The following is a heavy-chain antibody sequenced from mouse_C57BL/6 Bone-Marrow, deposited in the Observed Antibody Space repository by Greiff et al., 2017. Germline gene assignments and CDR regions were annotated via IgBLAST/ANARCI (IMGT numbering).Heavy chain of an antibody. CDR1: GYTFTDYY. CDR2: INPNNGGT. V-gene: IGHV1-26*01. Sequence: EVQLQQSGPELVKPGASVKISCKASGYTFTDYYMNWVKQSHGKSLEWIGDINPNNGGTSYNQKFKGKAALTADKSSSTAYMGLRSLTSEDSAVYYCARETFHWGQGTTLTVSS. J-gene: IGHJ2*01. CDR3: ARETFH.